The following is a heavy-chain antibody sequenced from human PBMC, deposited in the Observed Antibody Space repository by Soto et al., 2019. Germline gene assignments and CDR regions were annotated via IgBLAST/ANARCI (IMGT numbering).Heavy chain of an antibody. CDR3: ARLGYSSSLVSYGMDV. CDR2: INPNSGGT. Sequence: GASVKVSCKASGYTFTGYYMHWVRQAPGQGLEWMGWINPNSGGTNYAQKFQGWVTMTRDTSISTAYMELSRLRSDDTAVYYCARLGYSSSLVSYGMDVWGQGTTVTVSS. J-gene: IGHJ6*02. V-gene: IGHV1-2*04. D-gene: IGHD6-13*01. CDR1: GYTFTGYY.